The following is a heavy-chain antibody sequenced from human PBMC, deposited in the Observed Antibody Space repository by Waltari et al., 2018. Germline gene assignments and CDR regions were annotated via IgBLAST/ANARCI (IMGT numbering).Heavy chain of an antibody. J-gene: IGHJ4*02. CDR2: RYTSGRT. D-gene: IGHD1-20*01. CDR3: AREDNPRVYFEY. V-gene: IGHV4-4*07. Sequence: QVQLQESGPGLVTPSETLSLTCTVSGGSISSYYWSWIRQPAGKGLEWIGRRYTSGRTNDNPTRSRRGRRAVDTTKNQLSLKRRAWAGADTAVYYWAREDNPRVYFEYWGQGTLVNVSS. CDR1: GGSISSYY.